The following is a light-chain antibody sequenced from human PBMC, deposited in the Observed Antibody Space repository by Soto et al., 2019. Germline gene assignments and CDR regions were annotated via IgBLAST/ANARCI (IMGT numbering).Light chain of an antibody. CDR1: SSDVGGYNY. J-gene: IGLJ2*01. CDR3: SSYTGSNTPVV. V-gene: IGLV2-14*01. CDR2: DVS. Sequence: QSVLTQPASVSGSPGQSITISCTGTSSDVGGYNYVSWYQQHPGKAPNLIIFDVSNRPSGVSNHFSGSKSGNSASLTISGLQAEDEADYYCSSYTGSNTPVVFGGGTKLTVL.